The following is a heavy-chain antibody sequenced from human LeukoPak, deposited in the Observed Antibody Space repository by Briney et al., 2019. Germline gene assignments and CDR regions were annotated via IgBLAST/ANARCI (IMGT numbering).Heavy chain of an antibody. D-gene: IGHD6-13*01. J-gene: IGHJ2*01. CDR3: ARGIPSVAAGTGWYFDL. CDR2: SYYSGST. V-gene: IGHV4-59*01. Sequence: PSETLSLTCTFSGGSITHYYWTWIRQPPGKTLEWIGDSYYSGSTKYNPSLKSRVTISVDTSNNQFSLNLRSVTAADTAVYYCARGIPSVAAGTGWYFDLWGRGTLVTVSS. CDR1: GGSITHYY.